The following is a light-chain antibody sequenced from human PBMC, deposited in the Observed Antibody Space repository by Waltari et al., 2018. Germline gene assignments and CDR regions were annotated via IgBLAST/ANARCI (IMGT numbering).Light chain of an antibody. J-gene: IGLJ2*01. Sequence: QSGLAQPPSVSGAPGQTVTISCTGTRTNIGAGYDVHWYQLLPGRAPKVLIHGNNNRPSGVPDRFSGSKSDTSASLAITGLQAEDEADYYCQSYDSSLRVVFGGGTKLTVL. CDR3: QSYDSSLRVV. CDR1: RTNIGAGYD. V-gene: IGLV1-40*01. CDR2: GNN.